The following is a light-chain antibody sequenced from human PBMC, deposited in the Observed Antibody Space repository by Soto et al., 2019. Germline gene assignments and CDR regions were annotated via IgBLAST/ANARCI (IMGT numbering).Light chain of an antibody. V-gene: IGLV2-8*02. CDR3: SSFAGISTV. CDR2: EVT. J-gene: IGLJ1*01. CDR1: SSDVGGYNY. Sequence: QSALTQPPSASRSPGQSVTISCTGTSSDVGGYNYVSWYQQHPGKAPKLVIYEVTKRPSGVPDRFSGSKSGNTASLTVSGLQAEDEADYYCSSFAGISTVFGTGTKLTVL.